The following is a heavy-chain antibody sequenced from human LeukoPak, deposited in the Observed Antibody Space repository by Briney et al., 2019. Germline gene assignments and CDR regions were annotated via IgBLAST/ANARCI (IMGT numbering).Heavy chain of an antibody. Sequence: SETLSLTCTVSGGSISSYYWSWIRQPPGKGLEWIGYIYYSGSTNYNPSLKSRVTISVDTSKNQFSLKLSSVTAADTAVYYCAAGEAYYDFWSGYYLWNWFDPWGQGTLATVSS. CDR2: IYYSGST. CDR3: AAGEAYYDFWSGYYLWNWFDP. CDR1: GGSISSYY. J-gene: IGHJ5*02. V-gene: IGHV4-59*01. D-gene: IGHD3-3*01.